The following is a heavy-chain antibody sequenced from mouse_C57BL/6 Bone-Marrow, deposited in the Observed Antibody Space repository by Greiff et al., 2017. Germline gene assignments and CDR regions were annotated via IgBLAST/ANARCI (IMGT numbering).Heavy chain of an antibody. V-gene: IGHV5-9-1*02. J-gene: IGHJ2*01. Sequence: EVMLVESGEGLVKPGGSLKLSCAASGFTFSSYAMSWVRQTPEKRLEWVAYISSGGDYIYYADTLKGRFTISRDNARNTLYLQMSSLKSEDTAMYYCTRERDHYFDYWGQGTTLTVSS. CDR1: GFTFSSYA. CDR2: ISSGGDYI. CDR3: TRERDHYFDY.